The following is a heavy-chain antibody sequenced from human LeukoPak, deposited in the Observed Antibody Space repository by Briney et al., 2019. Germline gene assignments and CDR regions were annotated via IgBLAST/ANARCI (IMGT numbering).Heavy chain of an antibody. CDR1: GFTVSSNY. J-gene: IGHJ3*02. CDR3: ARDLMIDAFDI. V-gene: IGHV3-53*01. D-gene: IGHD3-16*01. Sequence: GGSLRLSCAASGFTVSSNYMSWVRPAPGKGLEWVSVIYSGGSTYYADSVKGRFTISRDNSKNTLYLQMNSLRAEDTAVYYCARDLMIDAFDIWGQGTMVTVSS. CDR2: IYSGGST.